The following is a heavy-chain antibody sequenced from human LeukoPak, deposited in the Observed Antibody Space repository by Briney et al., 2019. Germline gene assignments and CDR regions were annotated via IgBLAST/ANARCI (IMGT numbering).Heavy chain of an antibody. V-gene: IGHV4-39*01. D-gene: IGHD2-15*01. J-gene: IGHJ4*02. Sequence: PSETLSLTCTVSGGPISCCSHFWTWIRQPPGKGLEWIGSIYYSGNTYYNSSLKSRVTISVDTSKNQFSLKLSSVTAADTAVYYCARHENIVVVVAATGFDNWGQGTLVTVYS. CDR2: IYYSGNT. CDR3: ARHENIVVVVAATGFDN. CDR1: GGPISCCSHF.